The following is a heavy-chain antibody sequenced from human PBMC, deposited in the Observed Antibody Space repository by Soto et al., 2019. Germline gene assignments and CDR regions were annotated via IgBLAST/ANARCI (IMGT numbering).Heavy chain of an antibody. CDR3: AKDFKVSGSHYGTLNYYYGMDV. CDR2: ISYDGYLK. Sequence: QGQLVESGGGVVQPGRSLRLSCEAFGFTFSKYGMQWVRQAPGKGLEWVAVISYDGYLKYYVDSVKGRFTVARDNSKNTLFLEMNSLRVEDTAVYFCAKDFKVSGSHYGTLNYYYGMDVWGQGTTVTVSS. V-gene: IGHV3-30*18. J-gene: IGHJ6*02. D-gene: IGHD3-10*01. CDR1: GFTFSKYG.